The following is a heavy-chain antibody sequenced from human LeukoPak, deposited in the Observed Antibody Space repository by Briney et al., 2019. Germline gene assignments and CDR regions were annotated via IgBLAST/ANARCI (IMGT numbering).Heavy chain of an antibody. CDR2: ISGGGETT. J-gene: IGHJ4*02. V-gene: IGHV3-23*01. CDR3: ARDYADYVGYFFFDY. Sequence: PGGSLRLSCAASGFTFSSYSMNWVRQAPGKGLEWVSSISGGGETTYYADSAKGRFTISRDNSQNTLYLQMNSLRAEDTAVYYSARDYADYVGYFFFDYWGQGTLVTVSS. CDR1: GFTFSSYS. D-gene: IGHD4-17*01.